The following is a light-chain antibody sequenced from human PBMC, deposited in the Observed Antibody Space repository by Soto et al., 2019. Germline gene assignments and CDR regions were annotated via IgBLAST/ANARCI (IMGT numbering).Light chain of an antibody. CDR2: GAS. CDR1: QSVSSSY. J-gene: IGKJ1*01. CDR3: QQYGSSPWT. V-gene: IGKV3-20*01. Sequence: IVLTQSPGTLSLTPRERAPLSCRASQSVSSSYLAWYQQKPGQAPRLLIYGASSRATGIPDRFSGSGSGTDFTLTISRLEPEDFAVYYCQQYGSSPWTFAQGTKVDI.